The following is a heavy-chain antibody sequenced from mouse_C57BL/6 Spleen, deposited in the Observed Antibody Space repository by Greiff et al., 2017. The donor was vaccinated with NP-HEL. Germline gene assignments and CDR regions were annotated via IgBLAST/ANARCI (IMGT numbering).Heavy chain of an antibody. CDR2: ISSGGDYI. CDR1: GFTFSSYA. D-gene: IGHD2-14*01. V-gene: IGHV5-9-1*02. Sequence: EVMLVESGEGLVKPGGSLKLSCAASGFTFSSYAMSWVRQTPEKRLEWVAYISSGGDYIYYVDTVKGRFTISRDNARNTLYLQMSSLKSEDTAMYYCTRDGGGNYAMDYWGQGTSVTVSS. J-gene: IGHJ4*01. CDR3: TRDGGGNYAMDY.